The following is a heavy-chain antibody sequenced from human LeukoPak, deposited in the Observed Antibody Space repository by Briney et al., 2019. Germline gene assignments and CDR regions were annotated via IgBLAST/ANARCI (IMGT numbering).Heavy chain of an antibody. V-gene: IGHV3-30-3*01. CDR2: ISYDGSNK. CDR1: GFIFSSYA. Sequence: PGGSLRLSCAASGFIFSSYAMHWVRQAPGKGLEWVAVISYDGSNKYYADSVKGRFTNSRDNSKNTLYLQMNSLRAEDTAGYYCASLGTDLDYWGQGTLVTVSS. D-gene: IGHD7-27*01. J-gene: IGHJ4*02. CDR3: ASLGTDLDY.